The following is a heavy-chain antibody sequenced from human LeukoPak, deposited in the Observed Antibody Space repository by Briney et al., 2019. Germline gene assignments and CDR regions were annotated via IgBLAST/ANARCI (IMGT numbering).Heavy chain of an antibody. V-gene: IGHV3-23*01. D-gene: IGHD3-10*01. Sequence: GGSLRLSCAASGFTFSSYAMSGVRQAPGKGLEWVSAISGSGGSTYYADSVKGRFTVSRDNSKNTLYLQMNSLRAEDTAVYYCARVTMVRENWGQGTLVTVSS. J-gene: IGHJ4*02. CDR2: ISGSGGST. CDR1: GFTFSSYA. CDR3: ARVTMVREN.